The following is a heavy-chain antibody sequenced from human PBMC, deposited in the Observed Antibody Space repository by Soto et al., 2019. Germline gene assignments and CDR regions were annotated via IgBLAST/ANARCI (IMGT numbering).Heavy chain of an antibody. V-gene: IGHV1-3*05. D-gene: IGHD6-19*01. CDR3: ARVKQWMLPSFGH. CDR2: INAGNGNT. J-gene: IGHJ1*01. Sequence: QVQLVQTGAEEKKPGASVKVSCKASGYTFTSYAMHWVRQAPGQRLEWMGWINAGNGNTKYSQKFQGRVTITRDTSASTAYMELSSLRSEDTAVYYCARVKQWMLPSFGHWGQGTLVTVSS. CDR1: GYTFTSYA.